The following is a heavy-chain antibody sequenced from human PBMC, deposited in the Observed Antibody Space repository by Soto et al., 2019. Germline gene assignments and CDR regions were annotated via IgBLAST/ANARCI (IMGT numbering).Heavy chain of an antibody. J-gene: IGHJ4*02. CDR3: ARSMTTVVTLYY. CDR1: GCALSSSSYY. D-gene: IGHD4-17*01. CDR2: IYYSGRT. V-gene: IGHV4-39*01. Sequence: QLQLQESGPGLVKPSETLSLTCTVSGCALSSSSYYWGWIRQPPGKGLECIGSIYYSGRTYYNPSLKSRVTISVDTSKTQFSLKLSSVTAADTAVYYCARSMTTVVTLYYWGQGTLVTVSS.